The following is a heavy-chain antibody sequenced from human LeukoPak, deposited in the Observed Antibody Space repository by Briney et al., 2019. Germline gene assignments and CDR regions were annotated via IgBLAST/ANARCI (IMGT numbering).Heavy chain of an antibody. CDR3: ATGKYGVVPAASQEFDY. J-gene: IGHJ4*02. CDR1: GYTLTELS. CDR2: YDPEDGET. D-gene: IGHD2-2*01. Sequence: ASVKVSYKVSGYTLTELSMHWVRQAPGKGLEWMGGYDPEDGETIYAQKFQGRVTMTEDTSTDTAYMELSSLRSEDTAVYYCATGKYGVVPAASQEFDYWGQGTLVTVSS. V-gene: IGHV1-24*01.